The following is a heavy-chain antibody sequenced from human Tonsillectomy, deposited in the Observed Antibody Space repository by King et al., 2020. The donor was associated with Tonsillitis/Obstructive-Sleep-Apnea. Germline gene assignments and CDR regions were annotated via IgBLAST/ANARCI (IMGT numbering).Heavy chain of an antibody. CDR1: DDSISSSNYY. V-gene: IGHV4-39*01. Sequence: QLQESGPGLVKPSETLSLTCRVSDDSISSSNYYWGWIRQPPGKGREWIGSIYYSGSTYYNPSLTSRVTISVDTSQNQFSLKLSSVTAADTAVYYCARHKGEYCTSTSCYRPGRIDYWGQGTLVIVSS. D-gene: IGHD2-2*02. CDR2: IYYSGST. CDR3: ARHKGEYCTSTSCYRPGRIDY. J-gene: IGHJ4*02.